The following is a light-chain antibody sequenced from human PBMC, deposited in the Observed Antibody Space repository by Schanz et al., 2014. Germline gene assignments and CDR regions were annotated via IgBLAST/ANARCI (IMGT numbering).Light chain of an antibody. CDR3: SSYGGNLGV. J-gene: IGLJ1*01. CDR2: DVN. CDR1: SSDVGGYNY. Sequence: QSALTQPASVSGSPGQSTTISCTGTSSDVGGYNYVSWYQQHPGKAPKLMIFDVNQRPSGVPDRFSGSKSGNTASLTVSGLQAEDEADYYCSSYGGNLGVFGTGTKLTVL. V-gene: IGLV2-8*01.